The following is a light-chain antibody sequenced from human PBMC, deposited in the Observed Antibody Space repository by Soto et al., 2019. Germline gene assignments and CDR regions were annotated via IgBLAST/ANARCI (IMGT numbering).Light chain of an antibody. Sequence: QSALTQPPSASGSPGQSVAISCTGTSSDVGGYNYVSWYQQHPGKAPKLMIYEVNKRPSGVPDRFSGSKSGNTASLTVSGLQAEDEADYYCCSYAGSSTFEVFGTGTKVTVL. J-gene: IGLJ1*01. CDR2: EVN. V-gene: IGLV2-8*01. CDR1: SSDVGGYNY. CDR3: CSYAGSSTFEV.